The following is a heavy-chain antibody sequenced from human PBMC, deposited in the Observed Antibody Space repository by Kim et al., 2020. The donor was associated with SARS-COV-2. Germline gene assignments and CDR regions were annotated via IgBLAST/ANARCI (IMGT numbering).Heavy chain of an antibody. D-gene: IGHD6-6*01. J-gene: IGHJ4*02. CDR2: IKQDGSEK. Sequence: GGSLRLSCAASGFTFSSYWMSWVRQAPGKGLEWVANIKQDGSEKYYVDSVKGRFTISRDNAKNSLYLQMNSLRAEDTAVYYCARDLGLFSSSGDYWGQGTLVTVSS. CDR3: ARDLGLFSSSGDY. CDR1: GFTFSSYW. V-gene: IGHV3-7*01.